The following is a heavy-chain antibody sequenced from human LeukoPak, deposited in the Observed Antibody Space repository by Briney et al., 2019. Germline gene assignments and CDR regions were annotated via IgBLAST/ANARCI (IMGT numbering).Heavy chain of an antibody. CDR2: IYYSGST. V-gene: IGHV4-39*07. CDR1: GGSISSSSYY. CDR3: ARSSSWYPSPFDY. J-gene: IGHJ4*02. Sequence: PSESLSLTCTVSGGSISSSSYYWGWIRQPPGKGLEWIGSIYYSGSTYYNPSLKSRVTISVDTSKNQFSLRLSSMTAADTAVHYCARSSSWYPSPFDYWGQGTLATVSS. D-gene: IGHD6-13*01.